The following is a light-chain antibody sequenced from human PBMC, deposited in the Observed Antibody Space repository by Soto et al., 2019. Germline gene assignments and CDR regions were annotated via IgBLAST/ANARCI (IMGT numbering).Light chain of an antibody. CDR1: QSVTSSY. J-gene: IGKJ2*01. V-gene: IGKV3-20*01. CDR3: QQYGSSLFT. CDR2: GAS. Sequence: ETVLTQSPGTLSLSPGETGTLSCRASQSVTSSYLAWYQQKPDQAPRLLIYGASNRATGIPYRFSGSGSGTDFTLTISRLEPEDFAVYYCQQYGSSLFTFGQGTKLEIK.